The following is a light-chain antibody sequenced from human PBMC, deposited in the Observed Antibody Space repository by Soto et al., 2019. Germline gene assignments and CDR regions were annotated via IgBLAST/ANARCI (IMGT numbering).Light chain of an antibody. Sequence: EILMTQSPATLSASPGERATLSCRASQSIVTSLAWYQQKPGQAPRLLLYGASTRATGIPDRFSGSGSGTEFTLSISSLQSEDFAVYYCQQYTNWPFTFGPGTKMDL. CDR1: QSIVTS. J-gene: IGKJ3*01. CDR2: GAS. CDR3: QQYTNWPFT. V-gene: IGKV3-15*01.